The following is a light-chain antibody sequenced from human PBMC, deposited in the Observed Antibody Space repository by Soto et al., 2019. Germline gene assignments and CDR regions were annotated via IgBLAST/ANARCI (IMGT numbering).Light chain of an antibody. CDR1: SSDVGGYDY. J-gene: IGLJ1*01. V-gene: IGLV2-14*01. CDR3: SSYSISTAYL. CDR2: EVS. Sequence: QSALTQPASVSGSPGQSITISCTGTSSDVGGYDYVSWYQLHPGKAPKLMIFEVSNRPSGVSYRFSGSKSGNTASLTISGLQVADEADYFCSSYSISTAYLFGTGTKVTVL.